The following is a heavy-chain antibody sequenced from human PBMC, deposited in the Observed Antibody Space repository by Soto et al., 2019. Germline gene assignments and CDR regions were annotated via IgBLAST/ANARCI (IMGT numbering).Heavy chain of an antibody. CDR2: IIAHNGNT. D-gene: IGHD1-1*01. CDR1: GYAFTTYD. V-gene: IGHV1-18*01. Sequence: QVHLVHSGAEVKKPVASVKVSCKGSGYAFTTYDITWVRQAHGQGPEWMGWIIAHNGNTNYAQKLQGRVTVTRATSTSTAYMELRCLRSDDTAVYYCARGRYGDYWGQGALVTVSS. CDR3: ARGRYGDY. J-gene: IGHJ4*02.